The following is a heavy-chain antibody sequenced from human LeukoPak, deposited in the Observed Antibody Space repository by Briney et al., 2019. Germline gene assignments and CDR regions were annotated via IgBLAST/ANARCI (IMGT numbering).Heavy chain of an antibody. CDR2: IYPGDSDT. CDR3: ARGLGPFGYYYYYYMDV. Sequence: GESLKISCKGSGYSFTSYWIGWVRQMPGKGLEWMGIIYPGDSDTRYSPSFQGQVTISADKSISTAYLQWSSLKASDTAMYYCARGLGPFGYYYYYYMDVWGKGTTVTVSS. V-gene: IGHV5-51*01. D-gene: IGHD3-16*01. CDR1: GYSFTSYW. J-gene: IGHJ6*03.